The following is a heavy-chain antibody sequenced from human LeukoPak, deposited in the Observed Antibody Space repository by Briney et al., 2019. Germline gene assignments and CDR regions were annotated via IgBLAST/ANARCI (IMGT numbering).Heavy chain of an antibody. Sequence: PSETLSLTCTVSGGSISSGGYYWSWIRQHPGKGLEWIGYIYYSGGTYYNPSLKSRVTISVDTSKNQFSLKLSSVTAADTAVYYCIRVAAAGTNIWGQGTMVTVSS. CDR3: IRVAAAGTNI. CDR2: IYYSGGT. D-gene: IGHD6-13*01. V-gene: IGHV4-31*03. CDR1: GGSISSGGYY. J-gene: IGHJ3*02.